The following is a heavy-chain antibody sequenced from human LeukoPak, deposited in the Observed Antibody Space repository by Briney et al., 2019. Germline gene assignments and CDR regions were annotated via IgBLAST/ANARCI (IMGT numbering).Heavy chain of an antibody. CDR3: AREGIADQLLFAANWFDP. V-gene: IGHV4-61*02. J-gene: IGHJ5*02. CDR1: GGSISRGSDY. D-gene: IGHD2-2*01. CDR2: TYTSGST. Sequence: RTSETLSLTCTVSGGSISRGSDYWSWIRQPAGKGLEWIGRTYTSGSTNYNPSLKSRVTISVDTSKNQFSLKLSSVTAADTAVYYCAREGIADQLLFAANWFDPWGQGTLVTVSS.